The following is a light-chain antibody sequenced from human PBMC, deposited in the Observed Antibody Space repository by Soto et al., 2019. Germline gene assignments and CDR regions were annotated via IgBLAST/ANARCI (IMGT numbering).Light chain of an antibody. CDR2: GTS. V-gene: IGKV3-20*01. J-gene: IGKJ3*01. CDR1: QSVSSN. Sequence: DIVITQSPATLSVAPGERVTFSCRASQSVSSNLAWYQQKPGQAPRVLIYGTSIRASGVPERFSGGGSGTEFTLTITRLEPEDFAVYYCQQYGSSIFTFGPGTKVDIK. CDR3: QQYGSSIFT.